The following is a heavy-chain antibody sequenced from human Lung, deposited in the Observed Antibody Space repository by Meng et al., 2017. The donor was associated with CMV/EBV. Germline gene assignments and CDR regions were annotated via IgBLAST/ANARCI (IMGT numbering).Heavy chain of an antibody. J-gene: IGHJ6*02. Sequence: SETLSLTCSVFGHPITTYYWSWVRQAPGKGLEWIGYIYYSGATNYNPSLKSRLTISMDTSKNQFSLELRSVTAADTAIYYCARDRAAVGYYYYAMDAWGQGNTVNGAS. CDR3: ARDRAAVGYYYYAMDA. V-gene: IGHV4-59*01. CDR1: GHPITTYY. D-gene: IGHD2-15*01. CDR2: IYYSGAT.